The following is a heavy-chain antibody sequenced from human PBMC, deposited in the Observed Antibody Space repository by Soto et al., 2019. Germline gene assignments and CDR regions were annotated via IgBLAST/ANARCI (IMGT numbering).Heavy chain of an antibody. CDR3: ASSKGMIVVVRPFDY. V-gene: IGHV1-69*13. Sequence: ASVKVSCKASGGTFSSYAISWVRQAPGQGLEWMGGIIPIFGTANYAQKFQGRVTITADESTSTAYMELSSLRSEDTAVYYCASSKGMIVVVRPFDYWGQGTLVTVSS. J-gene: IGHJ4*02. D-gene: IGHD3-22*01. CDR2: IIPIFGTA. CDR1: GGTFSSYA.